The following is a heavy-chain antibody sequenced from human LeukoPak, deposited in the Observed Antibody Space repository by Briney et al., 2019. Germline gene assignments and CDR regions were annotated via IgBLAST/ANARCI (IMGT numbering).Heavy chain of an antibody. J-gene: IGHJ5*02. CDR2: INPSGGST. Sequence: ASVKVSFKASGYTFTSCYMHWVRQAPGQGLDWMGLINPSGGSTSYAQKFQGRVTMTRDTSTSTVYMELSSLRSEDTAVYYCARAGGRHSITMSGFDPWGQGTLVTVSS. D-gene: IGHD3-10*02. CDR1: GYTFTSCY. V-gene: IGHV1-46*01. CDR3: ARAGGRHSITMSGFDP.